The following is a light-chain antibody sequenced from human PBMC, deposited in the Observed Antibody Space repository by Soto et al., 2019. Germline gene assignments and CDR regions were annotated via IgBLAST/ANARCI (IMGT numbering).Light chain of an antibody. CDR3: QQYHHWPVT. CDR1: QSVSSSY. J-gene: IGKJ4*01. V-gene: IGKV3-15*01. Sequence: IVLTQSQATLSLSPGEGATLSCGASQSVSSSYLAWYQHTPGQAPRLLISGASTGATGLPSRFSGSGSGTDFTLTINSLQSEDVAVYYCQQYHHWPVTFGGGTKVDI. CDR2: GAS.